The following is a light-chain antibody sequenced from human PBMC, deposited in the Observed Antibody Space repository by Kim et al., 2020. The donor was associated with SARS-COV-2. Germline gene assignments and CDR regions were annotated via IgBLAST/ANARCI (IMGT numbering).Light chain of an antibody. CDR3: QQYDNLPP. J-gene: IGKJ2*01. CDR2: DAS. V-gene: IGKV1-33*01. Sequence: GDRVTITCQASQDISNYLNWYQQKPGKAPKLLIYDASNLETGVPSRFSGSGSGTDFTFTISSLQPEDIATYYCQQYDNLPPFGQGTKLE. CDR1: QDISNY.